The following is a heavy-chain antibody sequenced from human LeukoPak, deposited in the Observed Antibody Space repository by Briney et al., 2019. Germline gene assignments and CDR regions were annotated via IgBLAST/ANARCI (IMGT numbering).Heavy chain of an antibody. Sequence: SETLSLTCTVSGGSISSYYWSWIRQPPGKGLEWIGYIYYSGSTNYNPSLKSRVTISVDTSKNQFSLKLSSVTAADTAVYYCARDNWNYGSSMDVWGQGTTVTVSS. J-gene: IGHJ6*02. CDR3: ARDNWNYGSSMDV. CDR2: IYYSGST. CDR1: GGSISSYY. D-gene: IGHD1-7*01. V-gene: IGHV4-59*01.